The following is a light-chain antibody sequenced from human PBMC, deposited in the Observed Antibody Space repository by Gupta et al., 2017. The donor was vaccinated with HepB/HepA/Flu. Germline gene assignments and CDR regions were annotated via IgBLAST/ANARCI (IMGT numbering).Light chain of an antibody. CDR2: QDS. Sequence: SYELTQPPSMSVSPGQTASIICSGDKLGERNACWYQQKPGQSPVLVIYQDSKRPSEIPERFSGSNSGNTATLTIRGTQPVDEADYYCQAWDTTTVVFGGGTKLTVL. J-gene: IGLJ2*01. V-gene: IGLV3-1*01. CDR1: KLGERN. CDR3: QAWDTTTVV.